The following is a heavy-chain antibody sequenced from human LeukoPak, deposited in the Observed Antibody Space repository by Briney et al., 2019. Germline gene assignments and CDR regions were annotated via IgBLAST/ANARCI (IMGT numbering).Heavy chain of an antibody. CDR1: GGSFSGSY. D-gene: IGHD6-6*01. V-gene: IGHV4-34*01. J-gene: IGHJ4*02. CDR3: ARRRNVAAPFDY. CDR2: INHSGST. Sequence: SETLSLTCAVYGGSFSGSYWSWIRQRPGKGLEWIGEINHSGSTNYNPSLKSRVTISVDTSKTQFSLKLSSVTAADTAVYYCARRRNVAAPFDYWGQGTLVTASS.